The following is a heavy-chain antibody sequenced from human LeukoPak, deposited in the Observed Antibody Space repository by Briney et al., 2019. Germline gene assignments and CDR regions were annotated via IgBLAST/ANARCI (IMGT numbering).Heavy chain of an antibody. CDR1: GFTFSSYA. V-gene: IGHV3-23*01. Sequence: GGSLRLSCAASGFTFSSYAMSWVRQAQGKGLEWVSAISGSGGSTYYADSVKGRFTNSRDNSKNTLYLQMNSLRAEDTAVYYCARDSYYDSSGYYFYWGQGNLVTVSS. CDR3: ARDSYYDSSGYYFY. D-gene: IGHD3-22*01. J-gene: IGHJ4*02. CDR2: ISGSGGST.